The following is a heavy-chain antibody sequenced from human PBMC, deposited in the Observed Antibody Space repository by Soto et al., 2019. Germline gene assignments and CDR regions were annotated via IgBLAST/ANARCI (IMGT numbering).Heavy chain of an antibody. CDR3: ARSSARGIAAAGTRGYYYYGMDV. D-gene: IGHD6-13*01. J-gene: IGHJ6*02. V-gene: IGHV4-4*02. CDR2: IYHSGST. Sequence: SETLSLTCAVSGGSISSSNWWSGVGQPPGKGLEWIGEIYHSGSTNYNPSLKSRVTIPVDKSKNQFSLKLSSVTAADTAVYYCARSSARGIAAAGTRGYYYYGMDVWGQGTTVTVSS. CDR1: GGSISSSNW.